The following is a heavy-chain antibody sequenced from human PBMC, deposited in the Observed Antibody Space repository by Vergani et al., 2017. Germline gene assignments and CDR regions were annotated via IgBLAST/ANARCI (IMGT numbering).Heavy chain of an antibody. V-gene: IGHV1-8*01. CDR1: GYTFTSYD. CDR3: ARGAHPTDYYDSSPPLGY. D-gene: IGHD3-22*01. CDR2: MNPNSGNT. Sequence: QVQLVQSGAEVKKPGASVKVSCKASGYTFTSYDINWVRQATGQGLEWMGWMNPNSGNTGYAQKFQGRVTMTRDTSISTAYMELSRLRSDDTAVYYCARGAHPTDYYDSSPPLGYWGQGTLVTVSS. J-gene: IGHJ4*02.